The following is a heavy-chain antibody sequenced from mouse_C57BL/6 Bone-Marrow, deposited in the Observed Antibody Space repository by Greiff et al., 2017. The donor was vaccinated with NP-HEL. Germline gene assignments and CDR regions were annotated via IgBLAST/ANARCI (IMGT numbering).Heavy chain of an antibody. CDR3: ARGAY. CDR1: GYEFSNYW. CDR2: IYPGDGDP. Sequence: QVQLQQSGAELVKPGASVKISCKASGYEFSNYWMNWVKQRPGKGLEWIGQIYPGDGDPNSNGKFKDKATLTADKSSSTAYRQLSRLTSEDSAVYFCARGAYWGQGTLVTVSA. J-gene: IGHJ3*01. V-gene: IGHV1-80*01.